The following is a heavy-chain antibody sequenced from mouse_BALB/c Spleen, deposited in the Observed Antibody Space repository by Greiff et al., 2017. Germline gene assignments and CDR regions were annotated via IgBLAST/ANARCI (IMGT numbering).Heavy chain of an antibody. D-gene: IGHD2-4*01. CDR3: TRAYDYDYYYGLGY. CDR1: GYAFSSYC. Sequence: VQLQQSGAELVRPGSSVKISCKASGYAFSSYCMNWVKQRPGQGLGWIGRIYPGDGDTNYNGKFKGKATLTADKSSSTAYLQLSSLTSEDSAVYVCTRAYDYDYYYGLGYWGQGTSVTVSS. J-gene: IGHJ4*01. CDR2: IYPGDGDT. V-gene: IGHV1-80*01.